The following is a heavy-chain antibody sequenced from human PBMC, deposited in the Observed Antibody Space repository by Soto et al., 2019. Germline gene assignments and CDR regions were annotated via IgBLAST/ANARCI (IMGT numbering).Heavy chain of an antibody. V-gene: IGHV3-74*01. Sequence: EVQLLESGGGLVQPGESLRLSCAASGFTFSYYWMHLVRQVPGMGLVWVSRIHSDGSSTTYADSVKGRFTISRDNARNTVYLQMNSLRAEDTAVSFCARGDRGAFDLWGQGTVLTVSS. CDR3: ARGDRGAFDL. CDR1: GFTFSYYW. D-gene: IGHD1-26*01. J-gene: IGHJ3*01. CDR2: IHSDGSST.